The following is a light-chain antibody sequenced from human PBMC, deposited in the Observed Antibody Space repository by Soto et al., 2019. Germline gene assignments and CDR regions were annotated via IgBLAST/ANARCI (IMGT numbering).Light chain of an antibody. CDR1: QSVSRND. V-gene: IGKV3-20*01. J-gene: IGKJ4*01. CDR3: QPYGRSQPLI. CDR2: AAS. Sequence: EIVLTQSPGTLSLSPGERATLSCRSSQSVSRNDLAWYQQKPGQAPRLLIYAASTRVTGIPDRFSGSGSGTDFTLTISRLEPEDFAVYYCQPYGRSQPLIFGLGNKGEMK.